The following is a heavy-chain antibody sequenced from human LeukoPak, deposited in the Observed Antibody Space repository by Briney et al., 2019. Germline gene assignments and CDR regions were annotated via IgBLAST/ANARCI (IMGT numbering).Heavy chain of an antibody. CDR1: GFTFSSYG. CDR3: AKDNRWGSHYYYYGMDV. J-gene: IGHJ6*02. D-gene: IGHD1-14*01. V-gene: IGHV3-30*18. CDR2: ISYDGSNK. Sequence: GGSLRLSCAASGFTFSSYGMHWVRQAPGKGLEWVAVISYDGSNKYYADSVKGRFTTSRDNSKNTLYLQMNSLRAEDTAVYYCAKDNRWGSHYYYYGMDVWGQGTTVTVSS.